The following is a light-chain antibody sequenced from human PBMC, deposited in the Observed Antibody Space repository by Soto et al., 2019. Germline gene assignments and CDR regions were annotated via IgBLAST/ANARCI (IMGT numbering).Light chain of an antibody. CDR1: QSISTW. V-gene: IGKV1-5*03. CDR3: QQYNGYSRT. CDR2: KAS. Sequence: DIKMTQSPSTLSASVGDRVTITCRASQSISTWLSWYQQKPGKAPKVLIYKASNLQSGVSSRFSGSGSGTEFTLTISSMQPDDFATFYCQQYNGYSRTFGQGTKVDIK. J-gene: IGKJ1*01.